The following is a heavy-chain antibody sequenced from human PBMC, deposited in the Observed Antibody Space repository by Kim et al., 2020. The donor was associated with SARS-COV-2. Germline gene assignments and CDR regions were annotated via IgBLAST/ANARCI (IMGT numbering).Heavy chain of an antibody. V-gene: IGHV1-46*01. J-gene: IGHJ4*02. D-gene: IGHD5-12*01. CDR3: AILNPSTHREMATGKIDY. CDR1: GYTFTSYY. CDR2: INPSGGST. Sequence: ASVKVSCKASGYTFTSYYMHLVRQAPGQGLEWMGIINPSGGSTSYAQKFQGRVTMTRDTSTSTVYMELSSLRSEDTAVYYCAILNPSTHREMATGKIDYWGQGTLVTVSS.